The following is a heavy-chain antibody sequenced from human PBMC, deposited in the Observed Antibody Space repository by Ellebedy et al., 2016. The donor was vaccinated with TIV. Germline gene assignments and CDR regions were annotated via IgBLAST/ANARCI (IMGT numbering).Heavy chain of an antibody. CDR1: ELTVTSNF. D-gene: IGHD3-10*01. J-gene: IGHJ3*02. V-gene: IGHV3-66*01. CDR3: ARETYNDVDLKLWGTFDI. Sequence: GESLKISCAASELTVTSNFMSWVRQAPGKGLAWVSTIAIDSTTYYADSVKGRFTISRDNSKNTLDIQMNSLRAEDTAVYYCARETYNDVDLKLWGTFDIWGQGTMVTVSS. CDR2: IAIDSTT.